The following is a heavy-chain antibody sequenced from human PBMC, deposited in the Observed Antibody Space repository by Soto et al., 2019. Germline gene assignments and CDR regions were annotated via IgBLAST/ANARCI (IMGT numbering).Heavy chain of an antibody. CDR2: LSGRGGST. J-gene: IGHJ4*01. CDR3: SRRLPHGYGFDY. V-gene: IGHV3-23*01. CDR1: GFTFGNYA. D-gene: IGHD5-12*01. Sequence: EVQLLESGGGLLQPGGSLRLSCAASGFTFGNYAMSWVRQAPRKGLEWVSTLSGRGGSTFYADSVKGRFTISRDNSKNTLYLQLNSLRAEDTAIYYCSRRLPHGYGFDYWGHGTLVTVSS.